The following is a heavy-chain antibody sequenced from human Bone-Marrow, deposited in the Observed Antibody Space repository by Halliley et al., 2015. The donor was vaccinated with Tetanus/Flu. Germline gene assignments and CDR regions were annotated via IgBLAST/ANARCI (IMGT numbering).Heavy chain of an antibody. V-gene: IGHV4-4*02. Sequence: TLSLTCAVSGGSISSSNWWSWVRQSPGKGLEWIGEVYHSGSTNYNPSLKSRVTISVDKSKNQISLNLTSVTAADTAVYYCAREDCGGGSCYYFDYWGQGTLVTFSS. CDR2: VYHSGST. J-gene: IGHJ4*02. CDR3: AREDCGGGSCYYFDY. CDR1: GGSISSSNW. D-gene: IGHD2-15*01.